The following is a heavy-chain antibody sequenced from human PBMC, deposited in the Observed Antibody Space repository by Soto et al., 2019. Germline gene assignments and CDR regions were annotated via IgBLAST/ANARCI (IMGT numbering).Heavy chain of an antibody. CDR1: GFTVSSNY. Sequence: GGSLRLSCAASGFTVSSNYMSWVRQAPGKGLEWVSVIYSGGSTYYADSVKGRFTISRHNSKNTLYLQMNSLRAEDTAVYYCARDPDVRSSSSSPYWGQGTLVTVSS. D-gene: IGHD6-6*01. V-gene: IGHV3-53*04. CDR2: IYSGGST. J-gene: IGHJ4*02. CDR3: ARDPDVRSSSSSPY.